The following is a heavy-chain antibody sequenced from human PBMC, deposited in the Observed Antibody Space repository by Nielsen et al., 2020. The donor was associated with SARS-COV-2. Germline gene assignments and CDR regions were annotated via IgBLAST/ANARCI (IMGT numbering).Heavy chain of an antibody. CDR1: GYIFSSYG. CDR2: INPNGGTI. CDR3: ARDSSGTYRRVDY. J-gene: IGHJ4*02. D-gene: IGHD3-22*01. Sequence: ASVKVSCKAFGYIFSSYGISWVRQAPGQGLEWMGIINPNGGTISYAQKFLGTVTMTRDTSTSTVYMELSSLRSDDTAVYYCARDSSGTYRRVDYWGQGTLVTVSS. V-gene: IGHV1-46*01.